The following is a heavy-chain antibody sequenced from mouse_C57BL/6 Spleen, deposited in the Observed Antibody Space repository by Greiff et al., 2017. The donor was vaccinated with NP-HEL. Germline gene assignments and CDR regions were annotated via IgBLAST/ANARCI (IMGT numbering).Heavy chain of an antibody. CDR2: IDPSDSYT. V-gene: IGHV1-69*01. J-gene: IGHJ4*01. CDR3: ARPQRYYAMDD. Sequence: VQLQQPGAELVMPGASVKLSCKASGYTFTSYWMHWVKQRPGQGLEWIGEIDPSDSYTNYNHKFKGKSTLTVDKSTSTAYMQLSSLTSEDSAVYYCARPQRYYAMDDWGQGTSVTVSS. CDR1: GYTFTSYW.